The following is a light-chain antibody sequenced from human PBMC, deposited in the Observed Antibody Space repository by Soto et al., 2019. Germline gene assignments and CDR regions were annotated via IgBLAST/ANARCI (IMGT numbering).Light chain of an antibody. Sequence: DIQMTQSTSSLSASVGDRVTITCRASQSISSYVNWYQQKPVKAPKLLIYAASSLQSGVPSRFIRSGSGTALTVTISSLQPDDFPTYYCQQSYSTPYTFGQGTKLEIK. J-gene: IGKJ2*01. CDR3: QQSYSTPYT. CDR1: QSISSY. CDR2: AAS. V-gene: IGKV1-39*01.